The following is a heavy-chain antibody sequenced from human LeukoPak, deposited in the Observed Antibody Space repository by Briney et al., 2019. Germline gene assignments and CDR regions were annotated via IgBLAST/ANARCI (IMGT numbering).Heavy chain of an antibody. CDR2: IYTSGST. J-gene: IGHJ4*02. CDR1: GGSISGYY. Sequence: SETLSLTRTVSGGSISGYYWSWIRQPAGKGLEWIGRIYTSGSTNYNPSLKSRVTMSVDTSKNQFSLKLSSVTAADTAVYYCARESMVRGYDYWGQGTLVTVSS. CDR3: ARESMVRGYDY. V-gene: IGHV4-4*07. D-gene: IGHD3-10*01.